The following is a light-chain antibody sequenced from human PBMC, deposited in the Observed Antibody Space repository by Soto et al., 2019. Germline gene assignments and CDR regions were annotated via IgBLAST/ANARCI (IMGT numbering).Light chain of an antibody. J-gene: IGKJ1*01. CDR2: DAS. CDR1: QSVSSH. CDR3: QQRSNWPRT. Sequence: EIVLTQSPATLSLSPVERATLSCMASQSVSSHLAWYQQKPGQAPRLLIYDASNRATGIPARFSGSGSGTDFTLTISSLEPEDFAVYYCQQRSNWPRTFGQGTKVDIK. V-gene: IGKV3-11*01.